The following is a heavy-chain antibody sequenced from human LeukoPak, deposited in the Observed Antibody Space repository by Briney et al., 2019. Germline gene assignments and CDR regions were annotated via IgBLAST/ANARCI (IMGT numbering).Heavy chain of an antibody. J-gene: IGHJ4*02. CDR2: INPNSGGT. Sequence: ASVRVSCKASGYTFNGYYKHWVRQAPGQGLEWMGWINPNSGGTNYAQKFQGRVTMTRDTSISTAYMELSRLRSDDTAMYYCARSSGWKYNIDYWGQGTLVTVSS. CDR3: ARSSGWKYNIDY. CDR1: GYTFNGYY. D-gene: IGHD6-19*01. V-gene: IGHV1-2*02.